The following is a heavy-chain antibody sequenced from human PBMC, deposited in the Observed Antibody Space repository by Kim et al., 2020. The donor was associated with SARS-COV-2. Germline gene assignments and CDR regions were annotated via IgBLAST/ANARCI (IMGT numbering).Heavy chain of an antibody. CDR2: IKQDGSEK. J-gene: IGHJ4*02. CDR3: ARWAHFLAVGSPFDY. D-gene: IGHD3-10*01. CDR1: GFTFSTSW. V-gene: IGHV3-7*03. Sequence: GGSLRLSCAASGFTFSTSWMSWVRQAPGKGLEWVANIKQDGSEKYYVDSVKGRFTISRDNAKNSLYLQMNSLRAEDTAVYYCARWAHFLAVGSPFDYWGQGTLVTVSS.